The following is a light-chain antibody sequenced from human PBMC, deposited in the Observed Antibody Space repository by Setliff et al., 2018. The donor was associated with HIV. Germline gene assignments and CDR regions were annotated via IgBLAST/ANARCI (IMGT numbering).Light chain of an antibody. CDR3: SSYTRNSTPWV. J-gene: IGLJ3*02. Sequence: QSVLTQVASVSGSLGQLITISCTGSSSDIGGHNLVSWFRVDPGKAPKLIIYNVYLLASGVSPRFSASKSGNTASLTIFGLQSEDEGDYYCSSYTRNSTPWVFGGGTKVTVL. V-gene: IGLV2-14*03. CDR2: NVY. CDR1: SSDIGGHNL.